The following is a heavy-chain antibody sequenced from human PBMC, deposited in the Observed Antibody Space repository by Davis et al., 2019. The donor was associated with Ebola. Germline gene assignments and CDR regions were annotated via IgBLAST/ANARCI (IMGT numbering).Heavy chain of an antibody. CDR3: AREERYCSSTSCYVYYGSGSYYNGGYYFDY. Sequence: PGGSLRLSCAASGFTFSSYGMHWVRQAPGKGLEWVAVIWYDGSNKYYADSVKGRFTISRDNSKNTLYLQMNSLRAEDTAVYYCAREERYCSSTSCYVYYGSGSYYNGGYYFDYWGQGTLVTVSS. J-gene: IGHJ4*02. V-gene: IGHV3-33*01. CDR2: IWYDGSNK. D-gene: IGHD2-2*01. CDR1: GFTFSSYG.